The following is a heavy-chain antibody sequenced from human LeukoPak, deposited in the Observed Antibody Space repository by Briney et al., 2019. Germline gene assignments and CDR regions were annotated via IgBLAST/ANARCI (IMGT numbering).Heavy chain of an antibody. CDR1: GDSISSYY. Sequence: SETLSLTCTVSGDSISSYYWSWIRQPPGKGLEWIGYIYTSGGTNYIPSLKGRVTISIDTSKDQFSLKLSSVAAADSAVYYCARLTRLSTSPDRYYLDYWGQGTLVTVSS. V-gene: IGHV4-4*09. D-gene: IGHD6-6*01. CDR2: IYTSGGT. J-gene: IGHJ4*02. CDR3: ARLTRLSTSPDRYYLDY.